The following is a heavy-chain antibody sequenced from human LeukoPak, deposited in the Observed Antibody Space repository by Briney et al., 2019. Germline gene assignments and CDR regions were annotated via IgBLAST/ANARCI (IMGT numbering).Heavy chain of an antibody. Sequence: ASVKVSCKTSGNRFTDYYLHWVRQAPGQGLEWMGWINPNGGATDYAQQFRGRVTMTRDTSNSTVFMELSGLRPDDTAVYYCARDEGGSSSWYGFDDWGQGTLVSVSS. CDR2: INPNGGAT. CDR1: GNRFTDYY. CDR3: ARDEGGSSSWYGFDD. J-gene: IGHJ4*02. V-gene: IGHV1-2*02. D-gene: IGHD6-13*01.